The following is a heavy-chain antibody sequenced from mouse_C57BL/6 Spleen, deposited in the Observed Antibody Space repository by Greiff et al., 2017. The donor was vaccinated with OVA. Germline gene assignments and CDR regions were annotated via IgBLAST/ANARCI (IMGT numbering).Heavy chain of an antibody. Sequence: VQLQQPGAELVRPGSSVKLSCKASGYTFTSYWMDWVKQRPGQGLEWIGNIYPSDSETHYNQKFKDKATLTVDKSSSTAYMQLSSLTSEGSAVYYCARKRDYDYDDAMDYWGQETSVTVSS. V-gene: IGHV1-61*01. CDR2: IYPSDSET. D-gene: IGHD2-4*01. J-gene: IGHJ4*01. CDR1: GYTFTSYW. CDR3: ARKRDYDYDDAMDY.